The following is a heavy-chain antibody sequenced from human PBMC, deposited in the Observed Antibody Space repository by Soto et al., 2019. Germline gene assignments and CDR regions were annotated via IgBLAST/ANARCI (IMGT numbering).Heavy chain of an antibody. CDR2: IYYSGST. CDR1: DGSISSYY. CDR3: ARRWGRTFDY. V-gene: IGHV4-59*08. Sequence: SETLSLTCTVADGSISSYYWSWIRQPPGKGLEWIGYIYYSGSTNYNPSLKSRVTISVDTSKNQFSLKLSSVTAADTAAYYCARRWGRTFDYWGQGTLVTVSS. D-gene: IGHD7-27*01. J-gene: IGHJ4*02.